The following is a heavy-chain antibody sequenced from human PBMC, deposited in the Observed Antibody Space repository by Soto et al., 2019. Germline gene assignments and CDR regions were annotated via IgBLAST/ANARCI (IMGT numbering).Heavy chain of an antibody. CDR3: AKVFNYGLNWFDS. CDR1: GFIFDDYA. V-gene: IGHV3-9*01. J-gene: IGHJ5*01. Sequence: EVHLVESGGGLVQPGRSLRLSCAASGFIFDDYAINWVRQVPGKGLEWVAGISWNSGRMGYADVVKGRFTISRDNAKNSVSLQMDSLRVEDTAFYYCAKVFNYGLNWFDSWGQGTLVTVSS. D-gene: IGHD3-10*01. CDR2: ISWNSGRM.